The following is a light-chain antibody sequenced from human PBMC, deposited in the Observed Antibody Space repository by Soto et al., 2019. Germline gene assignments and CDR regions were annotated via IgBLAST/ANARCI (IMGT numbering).Light chain of an antibody. CDR3: QQYGSSLYT. Sequence: EIVLTQSPGTLSLSPGERATLSCRASQSVSSSYLAWYQQKPGQAPRLIIYGASSRATGVPDRVSGSGSGTDVTLTISRLEPEDFAVYYCQQYGSSLYTFGQGTKLEIK. J-gene: IGKJ2*01. CDR1: QSVSSSY. V-gene: IGKV3-20*01. CDR2: GAS.